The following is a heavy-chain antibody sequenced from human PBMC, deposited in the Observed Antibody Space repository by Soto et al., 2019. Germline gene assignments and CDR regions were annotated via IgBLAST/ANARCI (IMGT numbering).Heavy chain of an antibody. CDR2: ISWNSGSI. CDR1: GFTFDDYA. Sequence: EVQLVESGGGLVQPGRSLRLSCAASGFTFDDYAMHWVRQAPGKGLEWVSGISWNSGSIGYADSVKGRFTISRDNAKNSLYLQMNSLRAEDTSLYYCAKGEIAVAGWGYLDYWGQGTLVTVSS. V-gene: IGHV3-9*01. CDR3: AKGEIAVAGWGYLDY. D-gene: IGHD6-19*01. J-gene: IGHJ4*02.